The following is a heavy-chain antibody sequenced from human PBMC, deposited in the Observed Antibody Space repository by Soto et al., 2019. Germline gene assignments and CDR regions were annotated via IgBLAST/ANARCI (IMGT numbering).Heavy chain of an antibody. CDR2: INTNTGNP. CDR3: ERALNTMDAYNWLDP. V-gene: IGHV7-4-1*01. J-gene: IGHJ5*02. Sequence: ASVKVSCKASGYTFTSYAMNWVRQAPGQGLERMGWINTNTGNPTYAQGFTGRFVFSLDTSVSTASLQICSLKAEDTAVYYCERALNTMDAYNWLDPWGQGTLVTVSS. CDR1: GYTFTSYA. D-gene: IGHD2-2*01.